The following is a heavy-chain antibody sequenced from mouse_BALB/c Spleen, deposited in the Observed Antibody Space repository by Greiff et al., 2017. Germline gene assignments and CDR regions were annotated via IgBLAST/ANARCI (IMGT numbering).Heavy chain of an antibody. CDR2: FYPGSGSI. D-gene: IGHD1-1*01. Sequence: QVQLQQSGAELAKPGASVKLSCKASGYTFTEYIIHWVKQRSGQGLEWIGWFYPGSGSIKYNEKFKDKATLTADKSSSTVYMELSRLTSEDSAVYFCARHEDRGDYYGSSYAWFAYWGQGTLVTVSA. J-gene: IGHJ3*01. CDR1: GYTFTEYI. V-gene: IGHV1-62-2*01. CDR3: ARHEDRGDYYGSSYAWFAY.